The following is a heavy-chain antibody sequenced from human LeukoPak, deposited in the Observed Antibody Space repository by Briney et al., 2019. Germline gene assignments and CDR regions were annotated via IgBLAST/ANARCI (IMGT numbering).Heavy chain of an antibody. CDR1: GYTFTSYG. J-gene: IGHJ1*01. Sequence: GASVKVSCKASGYTFTSYGMSWVRQAPGQGLEWMGWISAYNGNTNYAQKLQGRVTMTTDTSTSTAYMELRSLSSDDTAVYYCARTASSGYYYRAEYFQHWGQGTLVTVSS. CDR2: ISAYNGNT. D-gene: IGHD3-22*01. V-gene: IGHV1-18*01. CDR3: ARTASSGYYYRAEYFQH.